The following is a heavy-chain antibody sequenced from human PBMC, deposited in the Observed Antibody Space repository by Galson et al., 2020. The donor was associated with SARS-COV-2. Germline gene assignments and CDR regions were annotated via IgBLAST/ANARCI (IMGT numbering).Heavy chain of an antibody. CDR2: IISTTGTI. D-gene: IGHD1-1*01. J-gene: IGHJ3*02. Sequence: GGPLRPSCAASGFTLSSSSMNWVRKAPGRGLDVISYIISTTGTIYYAESVKGRFPISRDNATNTLYLQMSSLRADDTAVYFCSNRVTGKDVLDIWGQGTMVTVSS. CDR3: SNRVTGKDVLDI. CDR1: GFTLSSSS. V-gene: IGHV3-48*01.